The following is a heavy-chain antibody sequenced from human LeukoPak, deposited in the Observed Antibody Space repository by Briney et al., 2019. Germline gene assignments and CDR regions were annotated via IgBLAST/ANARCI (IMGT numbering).Heavy chain of an antibody. CDR1: GGSISSYY. Sequence: SETLSLTCTVSGGSISSYYWSWIRQPPGKGLEWIGYIYYSGSTNYNPSLKSRVTISVDTSKNQFSLKLSSVTAADTAVYYCARGAPSVRGAMIPWGQGTLVTVSS. V-gene: IGHV4-59*01. D-gene: IGHD3-10*01. CDR3: ARGAPSVRGAMIP. J-gene: IGHJ5*02. CDR2: IYYSGST.